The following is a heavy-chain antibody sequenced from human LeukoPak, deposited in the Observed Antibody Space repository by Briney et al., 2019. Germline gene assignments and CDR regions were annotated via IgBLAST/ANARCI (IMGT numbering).Heavy chain of an antibody. CDR2: IYHSGST. CDR3: ASLEMDY. Sequence: SETLSLTCAVSGYSISSGYYWGWIRQPPGKGLEWIGSIYHSGSTYYNPSLKSRVTISVDTSKNKFSLKLSSVTAADTAVYYCASLEMDYWGQGTLVTVSS. J-gene: IGHJ4*02. V-gene: IGHV4-38-2*01. CDR1: GYSISSGYY.